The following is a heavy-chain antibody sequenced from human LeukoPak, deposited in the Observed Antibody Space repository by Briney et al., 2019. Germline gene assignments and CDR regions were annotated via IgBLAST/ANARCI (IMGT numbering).Heavy chain of an antibody. CDR2: ISACNGNT. CDR3: AREISSSWYKNWFDP. CDR1: GYTFTSYG. D-gene: IGHD6-13*01. J-gene: IGHJ5*02. V-gene: IGHV1-18*01. Sequence: ASVKVSCKASGYTFTSYGISWVRQAPGQGLEWMGWISACNGNTNYAQKLQGRVTMTTDTSTSTAYMELRSLRSDDTAVYYCAREISSSWYKNWFDPWGQGTLVTVSS.